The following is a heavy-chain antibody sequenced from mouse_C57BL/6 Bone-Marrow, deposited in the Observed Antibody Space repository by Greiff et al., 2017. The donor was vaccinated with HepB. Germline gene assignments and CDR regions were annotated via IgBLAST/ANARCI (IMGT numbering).Heavy chain of an antibody. D-gene: IGHD1-2*01. J-gene: IGHJ4*01. CDR1: GYTFTDYN. CDR3: ARSLREGYYAMDY. V-gene: IGHV1-22*01. CDR2: INPNNGGT. Sequence: VQLQQSGPELVKPGASVKMSCKASGYTFTDYNMHWVKQSHGKSLEWIGYINPNNGGTSYNQKFKGKATLTVNKSSSTAYMARRSLTSEDSAVYYCARSLREGYYAMDYWGQGTSVTVSS.